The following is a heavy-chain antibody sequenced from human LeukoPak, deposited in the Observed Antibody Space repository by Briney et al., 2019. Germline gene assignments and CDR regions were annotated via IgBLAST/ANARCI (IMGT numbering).Heavy chain of an antibody. CDR2: IYYSGST. CDR3: ARGIVVVAQLGYYYCYMDV. CDR1: GGSISSYY. V-gene: IGHV4-59*08. J-gene: IGHJ6*03. Sequence: ETSETLSLTCTVSGGSISSYYWSWIRQPPGKGLEWIGYIYYSGSTNYNPSLKSRVTISVDTSKNQFSLKLSSVTAADTAVYYCARGIVVVAQLGYYYCYMDVWGKGTTVTISS. D-gene: IGHD2-15*01.